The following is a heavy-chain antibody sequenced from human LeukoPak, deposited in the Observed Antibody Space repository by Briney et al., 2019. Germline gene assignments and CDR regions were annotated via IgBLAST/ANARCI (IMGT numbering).Heavy chain of an antibody. CDR1: GGSIRSNDNY. J-gene: IGHJ5*02. Sequence: SETLSLTCTVSGGSIRSNDNYWGWIRQPPGKGLEWIGSIHYSGTTYYSPSLSPSLRSRVTMSVDTSKNQFSLKLSPVTAADTAVYYCLRGPNFDPWGQGTLVTVAS. CDR3: LRGPNFDP. V-gene: IGHV4-39*07. CDR2: IHYSGTT.